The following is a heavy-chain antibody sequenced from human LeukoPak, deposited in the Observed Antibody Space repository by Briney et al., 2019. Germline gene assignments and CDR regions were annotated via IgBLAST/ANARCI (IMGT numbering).Heavy chain of an antibody. J-gene: IGHJ4*02. CDR1: GFTFSRHG. Sequence: GGSLRLSCAPSGFTFSRHGMHWVRQAPGKGLEWVVIISNDGSRKYYAHSVEGRFTISRDNSKNTLYLQMDSLRAEDTAVYYCARDRAWNYFDYWGQGTLVTVSS. V-gene: IGHV3-30*03. D-gene: IGHD3-3*01. CDR3: ARDRAWNYFDY. CDR2: ISNDGSRK.